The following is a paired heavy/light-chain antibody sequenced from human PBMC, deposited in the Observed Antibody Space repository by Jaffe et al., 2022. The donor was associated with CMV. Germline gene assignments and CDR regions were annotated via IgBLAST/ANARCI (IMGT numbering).Light chain of an antibody. V-gene: IGKV1-17*01. CDR3: LQHNSYPPAWT. Sequence: DIQMTQSPSSLSASVGDRVTITCRASQGIRNDLGWYQQKPGKAPKRLIYAASSLQSGVPSRFSGSGSGTEFTLTISSLQPEDFATYYCLQHNSYPPAWTFGQGTKVEIK. CDR1: QGIRND. CDR2: AAS. J-gene: IGKJ1*01.
Heavy chain of an antibody. CDR3: ASPYCGGDCSPGWYFDL. D-gene: IGHD2-21*02. J-gene: IGHJ2*01. CDR2: ISGSGGST. CDR1: GFTFSSYA. Sequence: EVQLVESGGGLVQPGGSLRLSCAASGFTFSSYAMSWVRQAPGKGLEWVSAISGSGGSTYYADSVKGRFTISRDNSKNTLYLQMNSLRAEDTAVYYCASPYCGGDCSPGWYFDLWGRGTLVTVSS. V-gene: IGHV3-23*04.